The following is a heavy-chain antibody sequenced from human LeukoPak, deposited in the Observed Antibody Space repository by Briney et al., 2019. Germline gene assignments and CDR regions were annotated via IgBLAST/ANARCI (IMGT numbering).Heavy chain of an antibody. V-gene: IGHV4-38-2*02. D-gene: IGHD4/OR15-4a*01. Sequence: SETLSLTCTVSGYSISSGYYWGWIRPPPGKGLEWIGSIYHSGSTYYNPSLKSRVTISVDTSKNQFSLKLSSVTAADTAVYYCARDLLTASGDYWGQGTLVTVSS. CDR1: GYSISSGYY. J-gene: IGHJ4*02. CDR2: IYHSGST. CDR3: ARDLLTASGDY.